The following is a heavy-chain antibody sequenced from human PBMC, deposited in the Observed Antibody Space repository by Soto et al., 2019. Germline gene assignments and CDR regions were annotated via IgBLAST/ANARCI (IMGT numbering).Heavy chain of an antibody. D-gene: IGHD2-15*01. V-gene: IGHV3-23*01. J-gene: IGHJ4*02. CDR2: ISGSGGST. Sequence: GGSLRLSCAASGYTFSSYAMSWVRQAPGKGLEWVSAISGSGGSTYYADSVKGRFTISRDNSKNTLYLQMNSLRAEDTAVYYCAKGYCSGGSCYSVDYWGQGTLVTVSS. CDR1: GYTFSSYA. CDR3: AKGYCSGGSCYSVDY.